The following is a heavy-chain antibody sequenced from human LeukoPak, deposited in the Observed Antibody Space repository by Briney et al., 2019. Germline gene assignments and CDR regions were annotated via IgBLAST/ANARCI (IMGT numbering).Heavy chain of an antibody. CDR2: IYHSGST. V-gene: IGHV4-38-2*02. CDR1: GYSISSGYY. CDR3: ASRKLGNDY. Sequence: KSSETLSLTCTVSGYSISSGYYWGWIRQPPGKGLEWIGSIYHSGSTYYNPSLKSRVTMSADTSKNQFSLKLSSVTAADTAVYYCASRKLGNDYWGQGTLVTVSS. J-gene: IGHJ4*02. D-gene: IGHD7-27*01.